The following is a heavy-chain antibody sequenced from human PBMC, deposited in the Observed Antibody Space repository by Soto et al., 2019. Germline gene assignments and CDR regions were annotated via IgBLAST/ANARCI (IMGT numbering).Heavy chain of an antibody. Sequence: AAVKVSCKASGYTFTSYGISWVRQAPGQGLEWMGWISAYNGNTNYAQKLQGRVTMTTDTSTSTAYMELRSLRSDDTAVYYCARDRINDFWSGYYNGGGWFDPWGQRTLVNVSS. D-gene: IGHD3-3*01. CDR3: ARDRINDFWSGYYNGGGWFDP. CDR1: GYTFTSYG. J-gene: IGHJ5*02. CDR2: ISAYNGNT. V-gene: IGHV1-18*04.